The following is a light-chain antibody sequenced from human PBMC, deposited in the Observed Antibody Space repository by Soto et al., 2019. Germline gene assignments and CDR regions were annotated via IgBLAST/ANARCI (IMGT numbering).Light chain of an antibody. CDR1: QSISSY. V-gene: IGKV1-33*01. CDR3: QQYDNIPLT. Sequence: DIQMTQSPSRLSASVADRVTITCRASQSISSYLKWYQQKPGKAPNLLIYETSNLETGVPSRFSGSGSGTDFTFTISTLQSEDLATYYCQQYDNIPLTFGPGTKVDIK. CDR2: ETS. J-gene: IGKJ3*01.